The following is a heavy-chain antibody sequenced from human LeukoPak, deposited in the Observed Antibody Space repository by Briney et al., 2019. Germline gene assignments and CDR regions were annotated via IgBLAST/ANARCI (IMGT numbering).Heavy chain of an antibody. D-gene: IGHD6-13*01. J-gene: IGHJ5*02. CDR2: TIPIFGTA. Sequence: PGSSVKVSCKASGGTFSSYAISWVRQAPGQGLEWMGRTIPIFGTANYAQKFQGRVTITTDESTSTAYMELSSLRSEDTAVYYCARGRYSSSWYLVGNWFDPWGQGTLVTVSS. CDR3: ARGRYSSSWYLVGNWFDP. V-gene: IGHV1-69*05. CDR1: GGTFSSYA.